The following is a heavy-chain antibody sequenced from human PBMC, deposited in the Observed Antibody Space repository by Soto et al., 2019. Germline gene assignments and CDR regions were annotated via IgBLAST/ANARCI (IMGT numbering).Heavy chain of an antibody. D-gene: IGHD5-18*01. CDR1: GDSISSNNNY. CDR3: ARGRGYSYGLDP. V-gene: IGHV4-30-4*01. CDR2: ISYSGTT. J-gene: IGHJ5*02. Sequence: QVQLQESGPGLVKPSQTLSLTCTVSGDSISSNNNYWSWIRQPPGEGLEWIGFISYSGTTSYSPSLKSRVAISLDPSKNQSSLSLSSATAADTAVYDCARGRGYSYGLDPWGQGTLVTVSS.